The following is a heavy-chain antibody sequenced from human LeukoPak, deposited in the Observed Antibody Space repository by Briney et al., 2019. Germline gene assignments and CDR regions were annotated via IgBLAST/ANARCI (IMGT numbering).Heavy chain of an antibody. Sequence: SLRLSCAASGFTFSSYAMHWVRQAPGKGLEWVAVISYDGSNKYYAGSVKGRFTISRDNSKNTLYLQMNSQRAEDTAVYYCARDRLLSSWGYYGMDVWGQGTTVTVSS. CDR2: ISYDGSNK. CDR3: ARDRLLSSWGYYGMDV. J-gene: IGHJ6*02. V-gene: IGHV3-30-3*01. CDR1: GFTFSSYA. D-gene: IGHD7-27*01.